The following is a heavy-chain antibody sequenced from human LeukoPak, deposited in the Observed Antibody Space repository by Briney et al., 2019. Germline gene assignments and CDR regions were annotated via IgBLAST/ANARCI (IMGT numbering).Heavy chain of an antibody. D-gene: IGHD6-19*01. J-gene: IGHJ4*02. Sequence: GGSLRLSCAASGFTFSSYEMNWVRQAPGKGLEWVSYISSSGSTIYYADSVKGRFTISRDNAKNSLYLQMNSLRAEDTAVYYCARDMYSSGPPDYWGQGTLVTVSS. CDR1: GFTFSSYE. CDR2: ISSSGSTI. V-gene: IGHV3-48*03. CDR3: ARDMYSSGPPDY.